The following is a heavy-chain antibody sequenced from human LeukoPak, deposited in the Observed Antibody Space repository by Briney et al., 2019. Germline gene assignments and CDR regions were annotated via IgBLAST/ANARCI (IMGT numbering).Heavy chain of an antibody. D-gene: IGHD1-20*01. Sequence: SVKVSCKASGGTFSSYTISWVRQAPGQGLEWMGRIIPILNIANYAQKFQGRVTITADKSTNTAYMELSSLRSEDTAVYFCARDRGGITGTTYYWGQGTLVTVSS. CDR2: IIPILNIA. J-gene: IGHJ4*02. CDR3: ARDRGGITGTTYY. V-gene: IGHV1-69*04. CDR1: GGTFSSYT.